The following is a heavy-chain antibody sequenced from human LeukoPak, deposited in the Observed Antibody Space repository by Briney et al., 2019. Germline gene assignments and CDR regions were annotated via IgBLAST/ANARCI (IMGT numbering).Heavy chain of an antibody. CDR3: ARHSGSWYPDY. CDR1: GGSIRSYY. V-gene: IGHV4-59*08. J-gene: IGHJ4*02. CDR2: IHYTGST. D-gene: IGHD6-13*01. Sequence: SETLSLTCTVSGGSIRSYYWSWIRQPPGQGLEWNGYIHYTGSTNYNPSLKSRVTISVDTSKNQFSLQLSSVTATDTAVYFCARHSGSWYPDYWGQGTLVTVSS.